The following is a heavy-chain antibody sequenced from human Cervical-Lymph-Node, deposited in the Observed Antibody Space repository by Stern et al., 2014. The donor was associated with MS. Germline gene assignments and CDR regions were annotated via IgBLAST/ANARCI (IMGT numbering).Heavy chain of an antibody. CDR3: AKGGDPPRTYGFSQYWLDP. CDR2: IGSHGGAT. CDR1: GFTLSNYA. Sequence: EVQLVESGGGFVQPGGSLRLSCAVTGFTLSNYAMTWVRQAPGKGLEWVSIIGSHGGATYYADSVKGRFTISRDSSDNTLSLQMNSLRAEDTAVYYCAKGGDPPRTYGFSQYWLDPWGQGTLVTVSS. V-gene: IGHV3-23*04. D-gene: IGHD3-3*01. J-gene: IGHJ5*02.